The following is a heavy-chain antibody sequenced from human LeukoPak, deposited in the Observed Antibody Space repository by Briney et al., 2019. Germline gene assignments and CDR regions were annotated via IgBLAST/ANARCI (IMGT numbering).Heavy chain of an antibody. D-gene: IGHD4/OR15-4a*01. CDR2: TRGNGGNT. Sequence: GGSLTLSCAASGFTFSSYAMSWVRQAPGKGLEWVSSTRGNGGNTYYAESVKGRFTISRDNPKNTLLLQMNSLRADDTAVYYCAKGDTPNWCSSFDSWGRGTLVTVSS. V-gene: IGHV3-23*01. CDR3: AKGDTPNWCSSFDS. CDR1: GFTFSSYA. J-gene: IGHJ4*02.